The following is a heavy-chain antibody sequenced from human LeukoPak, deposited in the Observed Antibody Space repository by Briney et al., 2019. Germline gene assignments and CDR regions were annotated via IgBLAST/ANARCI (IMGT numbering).Heavy chain of an antibody. Sequence: GGSLRLSCAASGFTFSDHYMDWVRQAPGKGLEWVSYISSSSSTIYYADSVKGRFTISRDNAKNSLYLQMNSLRAEDTAVYYCARNTMATMRIYYYYYYMDVWGKGTTVTVSS. D-gene: IGHD5-24*01. CDR1: GFTFSDHY. V-gene: IGHV3-48*01. CDR2: ISSSSSTI. CDR3: ARNTMATMRIYYYYYYMDV. J-gene: IGHJ6*03.